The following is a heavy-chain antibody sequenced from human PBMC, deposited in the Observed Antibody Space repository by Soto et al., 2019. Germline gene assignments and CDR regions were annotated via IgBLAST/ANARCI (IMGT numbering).Heavy chain of an antibody. CDR1: GFTFDDYG. CDR2: INWNGGDT. CDR3: ARDQLYYNDISGRPLNAFDV. Sequence: GGSLRLSCAASGFTFDDYGMSWVRQAPGKGLEWVSGINWNGGDTVYADSVKGRFTISRDNAKNSLYLQMNSLRAEDTAVYYCARDQLYYNDISGRPLNAFDVWGQGTMVTVSS. V-gene: IGHV3-20*04. D-gene: IGHD3-22*01. J-gene: IGHJ3*01.